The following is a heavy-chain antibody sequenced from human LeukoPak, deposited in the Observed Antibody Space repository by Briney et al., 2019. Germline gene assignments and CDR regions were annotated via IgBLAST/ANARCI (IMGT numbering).Heavy chain of an antibody. CDR1: GYTFTGYY. CDR2: INPNSGGT. D-gene: IGHD3-3*01. J-gene: IGHJ5*02. CDR3: GRDRGFLPS. Sequence: ASVKVSCKASGYTFTGYYMHWVRQAPGQGLEWMGWINPNSGGTNYAQKFQGRVTMTRDTSISTVYMEMSSLRSDDTAVYYCGRDRGFLPSWGQGTLVTVSS. V-gene: IGHV1-2*02.